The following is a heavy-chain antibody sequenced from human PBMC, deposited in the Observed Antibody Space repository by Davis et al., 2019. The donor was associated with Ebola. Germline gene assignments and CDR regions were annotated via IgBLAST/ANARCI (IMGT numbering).Heavy chain of an antibody. CDR1: GGSISSSNW. CDR3: VRRSSSGWEFDY. CDR2: IYHSGST. D-gene: IGHD6-19*01. V-gene: IGHV4-4*02. Sequence: MPSETLSLTCAVSGGSISSSNWWSWVRQPPGKGLEWIGEIYHSGSTNYNPSLKSRVTISVDKSKNQFSLKLSSVTAADTAVYYCVRRSSSGWEFDYWGQGTLVTVSS. J-gene: IGHJ4*02.